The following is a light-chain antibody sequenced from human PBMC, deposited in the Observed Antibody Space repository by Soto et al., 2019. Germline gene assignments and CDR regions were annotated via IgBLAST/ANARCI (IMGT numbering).Light chain of an antibody. V-gene: IGLV2-23*01. CDR1: SSDVGSYNL. J-gene: IGLJ1*01. CDR3: CPYAGGSTYV. Sequence: QSALTQPASVSGSPGQSITISCTGTSSDVGSYNLVSWFQQHPGKAPKIMIYEGTKRPSGVSNRFSGSKSGNTASLTISGLQADYEADYYCCPYAGGSTYVFGTGTKVTVL. CDR2: EGT.